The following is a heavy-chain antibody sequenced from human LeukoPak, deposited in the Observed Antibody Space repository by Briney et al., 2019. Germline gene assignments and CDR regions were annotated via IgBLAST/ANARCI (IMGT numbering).Heavy chain of an antibody. Sequence: GGSLRLSCAASGFTFSTFGIHWVRQAPGKGLEWVSFIWYDGSNKYYADSVKGRFTISRDNSKNTVYLQMNGLRAEDTALYYCARDAHTALHHWGQGTLVTVSS. J-gene: IGHJ5*02. D-gene: IGHD5-18*01. CDR2: IWYDGSNK. CDR3: ARDAHTALHH. V-gene: IGHV3-33*01. CDR1: GFTFSTFG.